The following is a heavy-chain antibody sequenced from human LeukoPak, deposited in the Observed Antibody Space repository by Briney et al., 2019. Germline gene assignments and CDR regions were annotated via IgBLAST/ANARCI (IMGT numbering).Heavy chain of an antibody. J-gene: IGHJ4*02. CDR3: ARDTAMVIDY. CDR2: ISDGGST. D-gene: IGHD5-18*01. CDR1: GFTVSSNY. V-gene: IGHV3-53*01. Sequence: GGSLRLSCAASGFTVSSNYMSWVRQAPGKGLDWVSVISDGGSTYYADSVRGRFTISRDNSKNTLFLQMNSLRVEDTAVYYCARDTAMVIDYWGQGTLVTVSS.